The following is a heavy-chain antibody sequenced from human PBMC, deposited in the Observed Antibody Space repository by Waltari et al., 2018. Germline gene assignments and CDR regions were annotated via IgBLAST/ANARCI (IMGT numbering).Heavy chain of an antibody. V-gene: IGHV3-23*01. CDR1: GFTFSSYA. D-gene: IGHD2-2*02. CDR3: ARDLAYCSSTRGYSEYFQH. J-gene: IGHJ1*01. Sequence: EVQLLESGGGLVKPGGSLRLSCAASGFTFSSYALSWVRQAPGQGRSGGAGIWGSGENTYHSESVTGRFTNSRDNLERTVYLQMTSPRAEDTALYYCARDLAYCSSTRGYSEYFQHWGQGTLVTVSS. CDR2: IWGSGENT.